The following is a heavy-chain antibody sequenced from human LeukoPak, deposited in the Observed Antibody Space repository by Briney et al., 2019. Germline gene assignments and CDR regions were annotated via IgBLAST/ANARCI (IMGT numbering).Heavy chain of an antibody. J-gene: IGHJ6*04. CDR3: AELGITMIGGV. CDR1: GFPFTSYA. V-gene: IGHV3-23*01. CDR2: ISGSGVTT. D-gene: IGHD3-10*02. Sequence: TGGSLRLSCAASGFPFTSYAMTWVRQAPGKGLEWVSAISGSGVTTYFADSVKGRFTISRDNSKNSLYLQMNSLRAEDTAVYYCAELGITMIGGVWGKGTTVTISS.